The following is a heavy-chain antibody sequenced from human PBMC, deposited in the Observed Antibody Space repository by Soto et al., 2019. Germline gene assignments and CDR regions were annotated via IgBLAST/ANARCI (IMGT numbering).Heavy chain of an antibody. Sequence: QVQLVQSGAEVKKPGSSVKVSCKASGGTFNSYIVNWVRKAPGQGLEWMGGIMPVFGTAKYAQKFQDRVTITADKATSTAYMELRGVKSEDTAVYYCARGLDQPPVGLDLDHWGQATLVTVTS. CDR3: ARGLDQPPVGLDLDH. V-gene: IGHV1-69*06. D-gene: IGHD1-26*01. CDR2: IMPVFGTA. J-gene: IGHJ4*02. CDR1: GGTFNSYI.